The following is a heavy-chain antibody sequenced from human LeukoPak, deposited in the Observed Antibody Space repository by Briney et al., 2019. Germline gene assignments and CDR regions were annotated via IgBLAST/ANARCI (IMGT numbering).Heavy chain of an antibody. Sequence: SETLSLTCTVSGGSISSYYWSWIRQPAGKGLEWIGRIYTSGSTNYNPSLKSRVTMSVDTSKNQFSLKLSSVTAADTAVYYCARAKYSSSWYGGYYFDYWGQGTLVTVSS. J-gene: IGHJ4*02. CDR3: ARAKYSSSWYGGYYFDY. CDR2: IYTSGST. V-gene: IGHV4-4*07. D-gene: IGHD6-13*01. CDR1: GGSISSYY.